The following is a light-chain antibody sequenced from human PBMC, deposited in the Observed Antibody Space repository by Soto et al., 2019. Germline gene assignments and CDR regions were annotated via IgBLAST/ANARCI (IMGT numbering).Light chain of an antibody. CDR3: QHYGWTSWT. J-gene: IGKJ1*01. Sequence: ETMLTQSPGTLSLSPGERATLSCRASQSVNSNYLAWYQQKPGQAPRLLIYGAYRRATGIPDRFSGSGSGTDFTLSISRLEPEDFAVYYCQHYGWTSWTFGQGTMVEVK. V-gene: IGKV3-20*01. CDR1: QSVNSNY. CDR2: GAY.